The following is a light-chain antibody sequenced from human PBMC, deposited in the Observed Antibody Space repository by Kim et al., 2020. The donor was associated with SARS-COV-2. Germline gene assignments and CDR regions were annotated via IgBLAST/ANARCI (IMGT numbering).Light chain of an antibody. Sequence: QTAPTTCTENRNNGGFRGSAWLQQHQGQTPKLRSDRNNNRPSGISERFSASTSGNTASLTITGLQPEDEADYYCSAWDTSLAGWVFGGGTQLTVL. J-gene: IGLJ3*02. CDR1: RNNGGFRG. V-gene: IGLV10-54*01. CDR2: RNN. CDR3: SAWDTSLAGWV.